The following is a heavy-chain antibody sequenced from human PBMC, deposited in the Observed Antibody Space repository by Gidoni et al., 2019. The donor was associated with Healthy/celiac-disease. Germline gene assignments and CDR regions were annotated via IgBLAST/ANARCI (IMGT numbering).Heavy chain of an antibody. CDR2: IYSGGST. V-gene: IGHV3-53*02. J-gene: IGHJ6*02. CDR1: GFTVSSNY. Sequence: EVQLVETGGGLIQPGGSLRLSCAPSGFTVSSNYMSWVRQAPGKGLEWVSVIYSGGSTYYADSVKGRFTISRDNSKNTLYLQMNSLRAEDTAVYYCARGHDYDILTGYYLEGMDVWGQGTTVTVSS. D-gene: IGHD3-9*01. CDR3: ARGHDYDILTGYYLEGMDV.